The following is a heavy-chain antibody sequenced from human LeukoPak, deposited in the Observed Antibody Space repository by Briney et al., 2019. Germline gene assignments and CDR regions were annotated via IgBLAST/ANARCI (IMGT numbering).Heavy chain of an antibody. D-gene: IGHD6-25*01. J-gene: IGHJ2*01. V-gene: IGHV3-53*01. CDR3: ARGPPWYFDL. Sequence: PGGSLRLSCAASGFTVTSNYMSWVRQAPGKGLEWVSVIYSDGSTYYADSVKGRFTISRDNAKNTLYLQMDSLTAEDTAVYYCARGPPWYFDLWGRGTLVTVSS. CDR1: GFTVTSNY. CDR2: IYSDGST.